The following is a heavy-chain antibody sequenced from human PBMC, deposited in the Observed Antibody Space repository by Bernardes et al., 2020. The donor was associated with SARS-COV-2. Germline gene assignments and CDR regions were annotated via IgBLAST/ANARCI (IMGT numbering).Heavy chain of an antibody. CDR1: GGSISSSNW. CDR2: IYHSGST. CDR3: ARGDIVVVPAAPVVGRYYYGMDV. Sequence: TLSLTCAVSGGSISSSNWWSWVRQPPGKGLEWIGEIYHSGSTNYNPSLKSRVTISVDKSKNQFSLKLSSVTAADTAVYYCARGDIVVVPAAPVVGRYYYGMDVWGQGTTVTVSS. D-gene: IGHD2-2*01. V-gene: IGHV4-4*02. J-gene: IGHJ6*02.